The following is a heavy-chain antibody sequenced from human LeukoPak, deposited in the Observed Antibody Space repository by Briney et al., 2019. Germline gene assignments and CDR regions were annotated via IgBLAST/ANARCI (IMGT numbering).Heavy chain of an antibody. V-gene: IGHV6-1*01. CDR1: GDIVSSTIAA. Sequence: SQTLSLTCDISGDIVSSTIAAWNWIRQSPSRGLEWLGRTYYRSKWYNDYAVSVKSRITINPDTSKNQFSLQLNSVTPEDTAVYYCARVRTNPVLRYFDWFDGAFDIWGQGTMVTVSS. J-gene: IGHJ3*02. CDR3: ARVRTNPVLRYFDWFDGAFDI. CDR2: TYYRSKWYN. D-gene: IGHD3-9*01.